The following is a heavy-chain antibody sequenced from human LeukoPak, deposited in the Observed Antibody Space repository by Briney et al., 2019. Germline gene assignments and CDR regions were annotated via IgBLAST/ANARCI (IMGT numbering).Heavy chain of an antibody. V-gene: IGHV3-23*01. CDR3: AKDHYSSSSGDFFDY. Sequence: GGSLRLSCAASGFTFSSYAMSWVRQAPGKGLEWVSDISGSGGSTYYEDSVKGRFTISRDSSKNTLYLQMNSLRAEDTAVYYCAKDHYSSSSGDFFDYWGQGTLVTVSS. D-gene: IGHD6-6*01. J-gene: IGHJ4*02. CDR2: ISGSGGST. CDR1: GFTFSSYA.